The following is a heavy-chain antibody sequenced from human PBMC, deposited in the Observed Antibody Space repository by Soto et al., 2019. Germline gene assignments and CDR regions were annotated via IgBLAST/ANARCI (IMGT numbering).Heavy chain of an antibody. J-gene: IGHJ4*02. V-gene: IGHV3-15*07. Sequence: PGGSLRLSCAASGFTFINAWMNWVRQAPGKGLEWVGRIKSKTDGGTTDYAAPVKGRFTISRDDSKNTLYLQMNSLKTEDTAVYYCTTPRDILTGYYHWGQGTLVTVSS. CDR3: TTPRDILTGYYH. D-gene: IGHD3-9*01. CDR2: IKSKTDGGTT. CDR1: GFTFINAW.